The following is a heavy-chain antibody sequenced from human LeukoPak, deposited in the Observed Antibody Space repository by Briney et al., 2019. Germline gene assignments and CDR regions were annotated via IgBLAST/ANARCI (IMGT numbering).Heavy chain of an antibody. CDR1: GGSISSSSYY. Sequence: SETLSLTCTVSGGSISSSSYYWGWIRQPPGKGLEWIGEINHSGSTNYNPSLKSRVTISVDTSKNQFSLKLSSVTAADTAVYYCARGRGWGYCSSTSCPNWFDPWGQGTLVTVSS. D-gene: IGHD2-2*01. CDR3: ARGRGWGYCSSTSCPNWFDP. CDR2: INHSGST. V-gene: IGHV4-39*07. J-gene: IGHJ5*02.